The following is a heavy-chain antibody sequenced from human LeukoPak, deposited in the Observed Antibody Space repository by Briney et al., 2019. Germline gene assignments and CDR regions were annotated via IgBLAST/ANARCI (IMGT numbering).Heavy chain of an antibody. CDR3: ARRSGYYYGMDV. V-gene: IGHV4-59*08. J-gene: IGHJ6*02. CDR1: GGSLSSYY. CDR2: IYYSGRP. Sequence: PSETLSLTCTVSGGSLSSYYWSWLRQPPGKGLEWIGYIYYSGRPTYNPSLKSRVTISVDTSKNQFSLKLSPVTAADAAVYYCARRSGYYYGMDVWGQGTTVTVSS. D-gene: IGHD1-14*01.